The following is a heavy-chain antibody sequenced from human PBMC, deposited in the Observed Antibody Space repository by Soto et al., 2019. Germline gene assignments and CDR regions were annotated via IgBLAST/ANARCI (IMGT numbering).Heavy chain of an antibody. V-gene: IGHV3-23*01. D-gene: IGHD3-9*01. Sequence: AGSLRLSCAASGFTFSSYAMSWVRQAPGKGLEWVSAISGSGGSTYYAESVKGRFTISRDTSKYTLYLQMNSLRAEDTAVYYCARSTSTYYDILTGYYYYYYMDVWGKGTTVTVSS. J-gene: IGHJ6*03. CDR2: ISGSGGST. CDR3: ARSTSTYYDILTGYYYYYYMDV. CDR1: GFTFSSYA.